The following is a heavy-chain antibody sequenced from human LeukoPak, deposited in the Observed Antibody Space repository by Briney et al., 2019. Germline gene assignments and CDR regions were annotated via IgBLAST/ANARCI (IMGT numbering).Heavy chain of an antibody. J-gene: IGHJ3*02. Sequence: PGGSLRLSCAASGFTFSDYYMSWIRQAPGKGLEWVSYISSSGSTIYYADSVKGRFTISRDNSKNTLSLQMISLRAEDTAVYYCAKTTIVGATVDAFDIWGQGTMVTVSS. CDR2: ISSSGSTI. CDR3: AKTTIVGATVDAFDI. D-gene: IGHD1-26*01. V-gene: IGHV3-11*04. CDR1: GFTFSDYY.